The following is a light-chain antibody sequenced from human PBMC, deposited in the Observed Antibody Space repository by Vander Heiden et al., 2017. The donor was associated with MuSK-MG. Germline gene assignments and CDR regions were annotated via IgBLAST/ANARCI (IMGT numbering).Light chain of an antibody. J-gene: IGLJ2*01. CDR2: SNN. CDR1: SSNIGSNT. Sequence: QSVLTQPPSASGTPGQRVTISCSGSSSNIGSNTVNWYQQLPGTAPNLLIYSNNQRPSGGPDRFSGSKSGTSAALAISGLQSEEEADYYCAAWDDSRNGSVVFGGGTKLTVL. CDR3: AAWDDSRNGSVV. V-gene: IGLV1-44*01.